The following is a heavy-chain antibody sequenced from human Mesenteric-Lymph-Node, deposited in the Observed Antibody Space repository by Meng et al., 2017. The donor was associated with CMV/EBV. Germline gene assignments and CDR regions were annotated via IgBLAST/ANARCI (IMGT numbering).Heavy chain of an antibody. J-gene: IGHJ3*02. CDR2: IYYSGST. CDR1: GGSFSGYY. Sequence: SETLSLTCAVYGGSFSGYYWSWIRQPPGKGLEWIGYIYYSGSTNYNPSLKSRVTLSVDTSKNQFSLKLSSVTAADTAVYYCARDVCGGDCHHDAFDIWGQGTMVTVSS. CDR3: ARDVCGGDCHHDAFDI. V-gene: IGHV4-59*01. D-gene: IGHD2-21*01.